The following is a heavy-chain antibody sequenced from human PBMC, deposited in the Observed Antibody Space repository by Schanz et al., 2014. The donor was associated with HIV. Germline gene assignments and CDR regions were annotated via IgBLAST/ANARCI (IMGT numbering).Heavy chain of an antibody. CDR1: GYNFGNLD. CDR2: MNPGSGNT. Sequence: QVQLEQSGAEVKKPGASVRVSCKASGYNFGNLDINWVRQATGQGLEWLGWMNPGSGNTGYAWKFQGRVTMTRDTSIRTAYMELSSLRSDDTAVYYCARGGYYRGVGDYYVTTFDYWGRGTKVTVSS. J-gene: IGHJ3*01. D-gene: IGHD2-21*01. V-gene: IGHV1-8*02. CDR3: ARGGYYRGVGDYYVTTFDY.